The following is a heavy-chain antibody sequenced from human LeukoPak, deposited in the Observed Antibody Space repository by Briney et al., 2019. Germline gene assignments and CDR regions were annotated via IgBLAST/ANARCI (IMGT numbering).Heavy chain of an antibody. D-gene: IGHD5-12*01. CDR2: IYYSGST. Sequence: SETLSLTCTVSGGSISSYYWSWIRQPPGKGLEWIGYIYYSGSTNYNPSLKSRVTISVDTSKNQFSLKLSSVTAADTAVYYCARGSGYDYSPFDYWGQGTLVIVSS. CDR1: GGSISSYY. J-gene: IGHJ4*02. CDR3: ARGSGYDYSPFDY. V-gene: IGHV4-59*01.